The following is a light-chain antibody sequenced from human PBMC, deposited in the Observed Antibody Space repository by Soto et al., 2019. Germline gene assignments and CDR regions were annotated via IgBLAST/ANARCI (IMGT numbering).Light chain of an antibody. Sequence: DIQVTQSPSTLSASVGDRVTINCRASQNINDWLAWYQQKSGKAPKVLIYKASSLGSGVPSRFSGSGSGTEFTLTISSLQTEDFATYYCQQYGANSPWTFGQGTTVEIK. V-gene: IGKV1-5*03. CDR2: KAS. CDR1: QNINDW. CDR3: QQYGANSPWT. J-gene: IGKJ1*01.